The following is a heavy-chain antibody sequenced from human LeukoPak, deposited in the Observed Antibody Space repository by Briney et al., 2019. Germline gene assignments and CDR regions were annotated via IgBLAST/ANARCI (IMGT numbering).Heavy chain of an antibody. CDR1: GYTLTELS. J-gene: IGHJ4*02. CDR3: ATVKYSYGLVHFDY. Sequence: ASVKVSFKVSGYTLTELSMHWVRQAPGKGLEWMGGFDPEDGETIYAQKFQGRVTMTEDTSTDTAYMELSSLRSEDTAVYYCATVKYSYGLVHFDYWGQGTLVTVSS. V-gene: IGHV1-24*01. D-gene: IGHD5-18*01. CDR2: FDPEDGET.